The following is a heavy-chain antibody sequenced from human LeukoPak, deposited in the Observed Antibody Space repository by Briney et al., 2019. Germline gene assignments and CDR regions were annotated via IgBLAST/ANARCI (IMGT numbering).Heavy chain of an antibody. J-gene: IGHJ4*02. CDR2: TYYRSKWHN. V-gene: IGHV6-1*01. Sequence: SQTLPLTCAISGDSVSSNSTAWNWIRQSPSRGLEWLGRTYYRSKWHNDYAGSVQSRITINPDTSKSQFSLQVNSLTPEDTAVYYCAREYSSSGLGFDYWGQGTLVTVSS. CDR1: GDSVSSNSTA. CDR3: AREYSSSGLGFDY. D-gene: IGHD6-19*01.